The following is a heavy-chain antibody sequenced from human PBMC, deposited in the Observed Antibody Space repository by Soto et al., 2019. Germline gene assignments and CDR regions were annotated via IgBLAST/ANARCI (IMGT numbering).Heavy chain of an antibody. CDR1: GDRVSSTRAA. D-gene: IGHD6-13*01. Sequence: SPTLPLTCAIPGDRVSSTRAAWNWFRQSPSRGLEWLGRTYYRSKWYNDYAVSVKSRITINPDTSKNQFSRQLNSVTPEDTAVYYCARDAAAAGSDWYFDLWGRGTLVTVSS. J-gene: IGHJ2*01. V-gene: IGHV6-1*01. CDR2: TYYRSKWYN. CDR3: ARDAAAAGSDWYFDL.